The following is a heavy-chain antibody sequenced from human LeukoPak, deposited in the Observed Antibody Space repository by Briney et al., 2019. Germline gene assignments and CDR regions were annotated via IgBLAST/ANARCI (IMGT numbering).Heavy chain of an antibody. D-gene: IGHD6-13*01. CDR2: INHSGST. CDR3: AVHGIAAAGPFDY. J-gene: IGHJ4*02. Sequence: GSLRLSCAASGFTFSSYAMHWVRQAPGKGLEWIGEINHSGSTNYNPSLKSRVTISVDTSKNQFSLKLSSVTAADTAVYYCAVHGIAAAGPFDYWGQGTLVTVSS. V-gene: IGHV4-34*08. CDR1: GFTFSSYA.